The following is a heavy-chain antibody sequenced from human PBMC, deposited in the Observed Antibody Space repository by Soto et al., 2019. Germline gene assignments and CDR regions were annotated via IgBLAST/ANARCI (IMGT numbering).Heavy chain of an antibody. CDR1: VFTCSSYW. J-gene: IGHJ4*01. CDR3: AGYNWNSQNY. V-gene: IGHV3-74*01. Sequence: WWSLRLSCSASVFTCSSYWMHWFRQAPGKGLVWVSRIKPDGSWTIHADSVKGRFTISRDNAKSMVYLQMNSLRVEDTAVYYCAGYNWNSQNYWGHGTLVTVSS. D-gene: IGHD1-7*01. CDR2: IKPDGSWT.